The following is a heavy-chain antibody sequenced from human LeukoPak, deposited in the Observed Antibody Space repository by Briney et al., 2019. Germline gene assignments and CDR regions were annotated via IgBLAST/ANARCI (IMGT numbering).Heavy chain of an antibody. CDR2: IYYSGST. V-gene: IGHV4-59*01. CDR1: GGSIRSYY. CDR3: ARGWGGSGSYFPFDI. D-gene: IGHD1-26*01. J-gene: IGHJ3*02. Sequence: SETLSLTCTVSGGSIRSYYWSWIRQPPGKGLEWIGYIYYSGSTNYNPSLKSRVTISVDTSKNQFSLKLSSVTAADTAVYYCARGWGGSGSYFPFDIWGQGTMVTVSS.